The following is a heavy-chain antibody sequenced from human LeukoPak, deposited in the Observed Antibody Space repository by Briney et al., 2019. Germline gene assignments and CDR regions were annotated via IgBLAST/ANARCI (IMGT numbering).Heavy chain of an antibody. CDR3: ARAIFGVVTPRGAFDI. J-gene: IGHJ3*02. CDR1: GFTFSSYG. V-gene: IGHV3-21*01. Sequence: GGSLRLSCAASGFTFSSYGMHWVRQAPGKGLEWVSSISSSSSYIYYADSVKGRFTISRDNAKNSLYLQMNSLRAEDTAVYYCARAIFGVVTPRGAFDIWGQGTMVTVSS. CDR2: ISSSSSYI. D-gene: IGHD3-3*01.